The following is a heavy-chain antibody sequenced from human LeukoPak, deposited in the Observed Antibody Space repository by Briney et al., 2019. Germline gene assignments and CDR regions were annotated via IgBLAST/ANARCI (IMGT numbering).Heavy chain of an antibody. CDR3: ARDVSTGIAVAPDAFDI. Sequence: GGSLRLSCAASGFTFSSYSMNWVRPAPGKGLEWVSSICSSSSYIYYADSVKGRFTISRDNAKNSLYLQMNSLRAEDTAVYYCARDVSTGIAVAPDAFDIWGQGTMVTVSS. CDR1: GFTFSSYS. D-gene: IGHD6-19*01. V-gene: IGHV3-21*01. J-gene: IGHJ3*02. CDR2: ICSSSSYI.